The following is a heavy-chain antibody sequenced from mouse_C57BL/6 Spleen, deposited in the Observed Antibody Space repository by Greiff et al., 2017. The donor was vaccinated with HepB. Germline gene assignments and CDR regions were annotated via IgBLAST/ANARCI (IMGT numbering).Heavy chain of an antibody. CDR3: ARATYGSSLYYAMDY. CDR1: GFTFSDYG. J-gene: IGHJ4*01. CDR2: ISSGSSTI. Sequence: DVKLVESGGGLVKPGGSLKLSCAASGFTFSDYGMHWVRQAPEKGLEWVAYISSGSSTIYYADTVKGRFTISRDNAKNTLFLQMTRLRSEDTAMYYCARATYGSSLYYAMDYWGQGTSVTVSS. V-gene: IGHV5-17*01. D-gene: IGHD1-1*01.